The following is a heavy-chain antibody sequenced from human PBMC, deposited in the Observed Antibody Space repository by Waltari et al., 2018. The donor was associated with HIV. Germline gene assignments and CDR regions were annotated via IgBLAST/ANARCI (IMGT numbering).Heavy chain of an antibody. Sequence: QVQLMQSGPETRKPGASVKISCRAVGYDLTSYGITWVRQAPGQGLEWMGWSWAYDGNIDGGRKFKDRVSLTTDTSATAVFLELRSLRIDDTATYFCVRGGGSWLQETHYYKGLDVWGLGTAVIVSS. V-gene: IGHV1-18*04. CDR3: VRGGGSWLQETHYYKGLDV. J-gene: IGHJ6*02. D-gene: IGHD3-10*01. CDR2: SWAYDGNI. CDR1: GYDLTSYG.